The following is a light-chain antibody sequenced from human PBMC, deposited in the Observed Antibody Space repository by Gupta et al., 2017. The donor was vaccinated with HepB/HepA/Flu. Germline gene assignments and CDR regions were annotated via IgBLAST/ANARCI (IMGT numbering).Light chain of an antibody. CDR1: NIGSKS. J-gene: IGLJ3*02. CDR3: QVWDSSIDIVL. Sequence: SYVLTPPSSVLVAPGQAATLACGGDNIGSKSVHWYLQKPGPAPVLVVYDDKDGPAGIPGRFSGSNTGNTATLTISRVEAGDEADYYCQVWDSSIDIVLFGGGTKLTVL. CDR2: DDK. V-gene: IGLV3-21*02.